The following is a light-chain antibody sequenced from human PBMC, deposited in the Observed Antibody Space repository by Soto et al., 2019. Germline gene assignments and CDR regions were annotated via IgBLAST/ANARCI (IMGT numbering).Light chain of an antibody. Sequence: DIQMTQSPSSLSASVGDRVTITCRASQSISSSLNWYQQKPGKAPKLLIYAASSLQSGVTSRFSGSGSGTDFTLTISSLQPEDFATYYCQQSYSAPRTFGQGNKVEIK. CDR1: QSISSS. J-gene: IGKJ1*01. CDR3: QQSYSAPRT. CDR2: AAS. V-gene: IGKV1-39*01.